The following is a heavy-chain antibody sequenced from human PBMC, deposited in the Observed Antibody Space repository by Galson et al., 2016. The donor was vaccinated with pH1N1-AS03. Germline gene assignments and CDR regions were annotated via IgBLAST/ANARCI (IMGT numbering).Heavy chain of an antibody. CDR2: IRDDGGDK. CDR1: GFTFSGYY. CDR3: AREEGGFGSNWLQTDAFDF. J-gene: IGHJ3*01. Sequence: SLRLSCAASLASGFTFSGYYMHWVRQAPGKGLEWVAFIRDDGGDKYYAESVKGRFTISRGNSKNTLYLQTNSLRAEDTAVYYCAREEGGFGSNWLQTDAFDFWGQGTMVTVSS. V-gene: IGHV3-30*02. D-gene: IGHD6-13*01.